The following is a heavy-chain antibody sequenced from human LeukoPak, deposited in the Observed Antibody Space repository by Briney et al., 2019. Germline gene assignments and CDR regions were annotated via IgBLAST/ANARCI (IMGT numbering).Heavy chain of an antibody. J-gene: IGHJ4*02. CDR1: GFTFSGSA. CDR3: TKELPFDY. D-gene: IGHD1-26*01. CDR2: IRSKANSYAT. Sequence: AGGSLRLSCAASGFTFSGSAMHWVRQTSGKGLEWVGRIRSKANSYATAYAASVKGRFTISRDDSKNTAYLQMNSLKTEDTAVYYCTKELPFDYWGQGTLVTVSS. V-gene: IGHV3-73*01.